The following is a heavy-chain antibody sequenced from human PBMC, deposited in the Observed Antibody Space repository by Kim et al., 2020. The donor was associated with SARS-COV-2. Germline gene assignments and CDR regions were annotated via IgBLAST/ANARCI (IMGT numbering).Heavy chain of an antibody. J-gene: IGHJ6*02. D-gene: IGHD1-26*01. Sequence: GGSLRLSCAASGFTFSSYGMHWVRQAPGKGLEWVAVIWYDGSNKYYADSVKGRFTISRDNSKNTLYLQMNSLRAEDTAVYYCAKDGGWELLNPYYYGMDVWGQGTTVTVSS. CDR1: GFTFSSYG. CDR2: IWYDGSNK. V-gene: IGHV3-33*06. CDR3: AKDGGWELLNPYYYGMDV.